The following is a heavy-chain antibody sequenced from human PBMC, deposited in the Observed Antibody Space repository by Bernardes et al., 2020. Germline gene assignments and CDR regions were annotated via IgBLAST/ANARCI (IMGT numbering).Heavy chain of an antibody. CDR1: GGTFSSYA. Sequence: SVKVSCKASGGTFSSYAISWVRQAPGQGLEWMGGIIPIFGTANYAQKFQGRVTITADKSTSTAYMELSSLRSEDTAVYYCARDGPDIVAPTGIGYYYYGMDVWGQGTTVTVSS. V-gene: IGHV1-69*06. CDR3: ARDGPDIVAPTGIGYYYYGMDV. J-gene: IGHJ6*02. CDR2: IIPIFGTA. D-gene: IGHD5-12*01.